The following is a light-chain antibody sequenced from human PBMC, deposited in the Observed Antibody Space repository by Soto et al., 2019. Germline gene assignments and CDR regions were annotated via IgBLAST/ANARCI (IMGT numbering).Light chain of an antibody. CDR1: SSDVGSYNY. CDR3: SSYTSSGTL. V-gene: IGLV2-14*01. CDR2: EVS. Sequence: QSVLTQPASVSVSPGQSITISCTGTSSDVGSYNYVSWYQQHPGKAPKLMIYEVSNRPSGVSSRFSGSKSGNTASLTISGLQAEDEADYYCSSYTSSGTLFGTGTKVTVL. J-gene: IGLJ1*01.